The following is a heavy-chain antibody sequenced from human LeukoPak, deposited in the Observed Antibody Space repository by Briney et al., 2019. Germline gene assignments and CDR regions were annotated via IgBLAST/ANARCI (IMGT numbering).Heavy chain of an antibody. CDR2: ISSSSSYM. J-gene: IGHJ4*02. CDR3: ARHVSAYYDFWSGYSENFDY. Sequence: GGSLRLSCAASGFTFSSYSMNWVRQAPGKGLEWVSSISSSSSYMYYAHSVKGRFTISRDNAKNSLYLQMNRQRAEDRAVYSCARHVSAYYDFWSGYSENFDYWGQGTLVTVSS. D-gene: IGHD3-3*01. CDR1: GFTFSSYS. V-gene: IGHV3-21*01.